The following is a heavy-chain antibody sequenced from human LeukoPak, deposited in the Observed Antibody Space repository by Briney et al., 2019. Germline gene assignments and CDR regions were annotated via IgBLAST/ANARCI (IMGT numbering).Heavy chain of an antibody. CDR1: GGTFSSYA. J-gene: IGHJ4*02. V-gene: IGHV1-69*05. CDR3: ARGSQGGSYYEDY. Sequence: ASVKVSCKASGGTFSSYAISWVRQAPGHGLEWMGGIIPIFGTANYAQKFQGRVTITTDESTSTAYMELSSLRSEDTAVYYCARGSQGGSYYEDYWGQGTLVTVSS. D-gene: IGHD1-26*01. CDR2: IIPIFGTA.